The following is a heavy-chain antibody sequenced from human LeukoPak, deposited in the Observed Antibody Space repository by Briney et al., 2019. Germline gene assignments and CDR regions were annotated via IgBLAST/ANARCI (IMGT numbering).Heavy chain of an antibody. CDR2: IYYSGST. CDR1: GGSISSYY. Sequence: SETLSLTCTVSGGSISSYYWSWIRQPAGKGLEWIGYIYYSGSTNYNPSLKGRVTISVDTSKKQFSLKLSSVTAADTGVYYCERHESSFGAFDIWGQGTMVTVSS. J-gene: IGHJ3*02. D-gene: IGHD3-16*01. V-gene: IGHV4-59*08. CDR3: ERHESSFGAFDI.